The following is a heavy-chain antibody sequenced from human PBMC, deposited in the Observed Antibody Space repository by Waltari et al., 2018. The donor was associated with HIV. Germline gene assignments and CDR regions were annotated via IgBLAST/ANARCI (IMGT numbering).Heavy chain of an antibody. CDR3: AIGAASNTFNSYFDS. CDR2: IIRVVGTT. Sequence: QVQLVQSGAEVKKPGSSVKVSCKASGGSFSNNAISWVRQAHGQGLEWMGGIIRVVGTTYYSQKCQGSVTSTAGVSLTTAYMDLSSLGSDDTAFYFCAIGAASNTFNSYFDSWGQGVLVTVS. J-gene: IGHJ4*02. D-gene: IGHD6-25*01. CDR1: GGSFSNNA. V-gene: IGHV1-69*13.